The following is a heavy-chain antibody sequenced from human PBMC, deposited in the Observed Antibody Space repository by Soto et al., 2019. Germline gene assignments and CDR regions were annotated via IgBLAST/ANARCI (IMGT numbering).Heavy chain of an antibody. CDR2: IYTSGRT. CDR3: ARDLRTIAARYGMDV. CDR1: GGSISSYY. J-gene: IGHJ6*02. D-gene: IGHD6-6*01. Sequence: QVQLQESGPGLVKPSETLSLTCTVSGGSISSYYWSWIRLPAGKGLEWIGRIYTSGRTNYNPSLKSRVTMSVDTSQTHCALKLSSVTAAGTAVYYCARDLRTIAARYGMDVWCQGTTVTVSS. V-gene: IGHV4-4*07.